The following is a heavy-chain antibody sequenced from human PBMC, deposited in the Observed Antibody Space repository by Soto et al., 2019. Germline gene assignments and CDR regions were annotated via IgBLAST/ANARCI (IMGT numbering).Heavy chain of an antibody. CDR2: IYYSGST. J-gene: IGHJ4*02. Sequence: SETLSLTCTVSGGSISSYYWSWIRQPPGKGLEWIGYIYYSGSTNYNPSLKSRVTISVDTSKNQFSLKLSSVTAADTAVYYCARAGYSSSWYYFDYWGQGTLVTVSS. CDR3: ARAGYSSSWYYFDY. CDR1: GGSISSYY. D-gene: IGHD6-13*01. V-gene: IGHV4-59*01.